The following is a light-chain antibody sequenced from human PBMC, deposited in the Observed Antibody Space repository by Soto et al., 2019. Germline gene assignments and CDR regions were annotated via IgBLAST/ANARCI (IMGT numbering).Light chain of an antibody. Sequence: QSALTQPPSASGSPGQSVTISCTGTSSDIGGYDYVSWYQQHPGKAPQLMIYEVNKRPSGVPDRFSGSKSGNTASLTVSGLQAEDEADYYCNSYAGSNNVAFGGGTQLTVL. J-gene: IGLJ2*01. CDR2: EVN. CDR1: SSDIGGYDY. CDR3: NSYAGSNNVA. V-gene: IGLV2-8*01.